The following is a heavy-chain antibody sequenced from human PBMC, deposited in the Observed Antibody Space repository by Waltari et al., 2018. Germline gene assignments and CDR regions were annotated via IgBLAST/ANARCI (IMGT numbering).Heavy chain of an antibody. D-gene: IGHD3-22*01. CDR1: GYTFTGYD. J-gene: IGHJ6*02. CDR3: ARGGYYYDSSGYYGMDV. CDR2: SNPNSGGT. V-gene: IGHV1-2*02. Sequence: QVQLVQSGAEGQKPGASEQVSCTASGYTFTGYDMHWVRRSPGQGLEWMGWSNPNSGGTNYAQKFQGRVTMTRDTSSSTAYMELSRLRSDDTAVYYCARGGYYYDSSGYYGMDVWGQGTTVTVSS.